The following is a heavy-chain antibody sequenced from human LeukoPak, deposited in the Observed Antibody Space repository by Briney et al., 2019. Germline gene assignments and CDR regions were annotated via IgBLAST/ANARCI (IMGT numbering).Heavy chain of an antibody. Sequence: GGSLRLSCAASGFTFSSYSMTWVRQAPGKGLEWVSSISSSSSYIYYADSVKGRFTISRDNAKNSLYLQMNSLRAEDTAVYYCAGIGYSYGLPDYWGQGTLVTVSS. CDR2: ISSSSSYI. D-gene: IGHD5-18*01. CDR3: AGIGYSYGLPDY. V-gene: IGHV3-21*01. CDR1: GFTFSSYS. J-gene: IGHJ4*02.